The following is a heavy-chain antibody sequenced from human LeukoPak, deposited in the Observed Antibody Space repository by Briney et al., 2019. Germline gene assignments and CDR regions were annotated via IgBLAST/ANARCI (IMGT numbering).Heavy chain of an antibody. CDR2: IYSGGST. D-gene: IGHD3-3*01. Sequence: QSGGSLRLSCAASGFTVSSNYMSWVRQAPGKGLEWVSVIYSGGSTYYADSVKGRFTISRDNSKNTLYLQMNSLRAEDTAVYYCAKDRDFWSGYDAFDIWGQGTMVTVSS. J-gene: IGHJ3*02. V-gene: IGHV3-53*01. CDR3: AKDRDFWSGYDAFDI. CDR1: GFTVSSNY.